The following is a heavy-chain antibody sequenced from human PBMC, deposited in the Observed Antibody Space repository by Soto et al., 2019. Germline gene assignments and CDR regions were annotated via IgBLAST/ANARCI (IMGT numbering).Heavy chain of an antibody. CDR3: ARENNVLPGGYFDY. Sequence: QLQLQESGSGLVKPSQTLSLTCAVSGGSISSGGYSWSWIRQPPGKGLEWIGYIYHSGSTYYNPSLKSRVTQSADRPKNQLSLKLSSVTAADTAVYYCARENNVLPGGYFDYWGQGTLVTVSS. CDR1: GGSISSGGYS. V-gene: IGHV4-30-2*01. J-gene: IGHJ4*02. CDR2: IYHSGST. D-gene: IGHD3-10*01.